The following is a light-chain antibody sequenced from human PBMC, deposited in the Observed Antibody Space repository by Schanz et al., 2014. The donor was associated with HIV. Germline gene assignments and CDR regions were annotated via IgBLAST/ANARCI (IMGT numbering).Light chain of an antibody. J-gene: IGKJ2*01. CDR1: QSISEW. V-gene: IGKV1-5*03. CDR2: EAS. CDR3: LHYNDFTST. Sequence: DIQLSQSQTTLSASVGDRITITCRASQSISEWLAWYQQKPGQAPNLLISEASTLESGVPSRFSGTGSGTEFTLTISSLHPDDFATYFCLHYNDFTSTFGQGTKLEIK.